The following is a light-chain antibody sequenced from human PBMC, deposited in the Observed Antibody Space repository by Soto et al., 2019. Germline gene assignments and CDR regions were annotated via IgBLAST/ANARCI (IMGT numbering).Light chain of an antibody. CDR2: GAS. CDR1: QSVSSN. CDR3: QRYNNWLIT. V-gene: IGKV3-15*01. Sequence: EIVMTQSPATLSVSPGERATLSCRASQSVSSNLAWYQQRPGQAPRLLIYGASTRATGIPARFSGSGSGTEFTLTISSLQSEDFAVYFCQRYNNWLITFGQGTRLEIK. J-gene: IGKJ5*01.